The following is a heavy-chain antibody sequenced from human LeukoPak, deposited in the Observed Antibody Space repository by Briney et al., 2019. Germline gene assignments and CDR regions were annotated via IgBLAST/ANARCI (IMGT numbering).Heavy chain of an antibody. J-gene: IGHJ3*02. CDR1: EFIFSSYS. D-gene: IGHD3-22*01. Sequence: GGSLRLSCAASEFIFSSYSMNWVRQAPGKGPEWVSYISSSSSTIYYGDSVKGRFTISRDNAKNSLYLQMNSLRAEDTAVYYCARAGRYSYDSSGYYYDAFDIWGQGTMVTVSS. V-gene: IGHV3-48*01. CDR3: ARAGRYSYDSSGYYYDAFDI. CDR2: ISSSSSTI.